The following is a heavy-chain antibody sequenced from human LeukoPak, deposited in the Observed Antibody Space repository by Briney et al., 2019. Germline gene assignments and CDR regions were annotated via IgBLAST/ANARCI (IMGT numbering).Heavy chain of an antibody. CDR2: IYHSGST. CDR3: ARHPTAATIDY. CDR1: GHSISSGYY. J-gene: IGHJ4*02. V-gene: IGHV4-38-2*01. D-gene: IGHD2-15*01. Sequence: MSSETLSPTCAVSGHSISSGYYWGWIRQPPGKGLEWIGSIYHSGSTYYNPSLKSRVTISVDTSKNQFSLKLSSVTAADTAVYYCARHPTAATIDYWGQGTLVTVSS.